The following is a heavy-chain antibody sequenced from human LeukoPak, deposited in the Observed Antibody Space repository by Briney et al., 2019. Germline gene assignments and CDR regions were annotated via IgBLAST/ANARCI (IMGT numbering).Heavy chain of an antibody. V-gene: IGHV3-23*01. Sequence: GGSLRLSCAASGFTFSNYAMSWVRQALGKGLEWVSSISGSGDGTYYADSVKGRFTFSRDNSKNTLDLQMSSLRAEDTAVYYCAKTTTMDVWGKGTTVTVSS. CDR1: GFTFSNYA. D-gene: IGHD4-17*01. CDR2: ISGSGDGT. CDR3: AKTTTMDV. J-gene: IGHJ6*03.